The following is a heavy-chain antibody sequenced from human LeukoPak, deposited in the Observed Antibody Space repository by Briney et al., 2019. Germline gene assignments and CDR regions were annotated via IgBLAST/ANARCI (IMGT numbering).Heavy chain of an antibody. CDR1: GFTVSSNY. CDR2: IYSGGST. J-gene: IGHJ4*02. Sequence: GGSLRLSCAASGFTVSSNYMSWVRQAPGKGLEWVSVIYSGGSTYYADSVKGRFTISRDNSKNTLYLQMNSLRAEDTAVYYCARGAPAVAGTDRFGYWGQGTLVTVSS. CDR3: ARGAPAVAGTDRFGY. V-gene: IGHV3-66*01. D-gene: IGHD6-19*01.